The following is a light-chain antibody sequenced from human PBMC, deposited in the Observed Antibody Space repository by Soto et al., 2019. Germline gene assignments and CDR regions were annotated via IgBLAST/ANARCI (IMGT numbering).Light chain of an antibody. CDR2: AST. Sequence: DIQVTQSPSSLSASVGDRVTVACRTSQSVNSYLNWYQQKPGKAPKLLIYASTSLQSGVPARFSGSGFGTYFSLTISSLQTEDFATYYCQQSYSSLYTFGQGTKLEIK. CDR3: QQSYSSLYT. J-gene: IGKJ2*01. CDR1: QSVNSY. V-gene: IGKV1-39*01.